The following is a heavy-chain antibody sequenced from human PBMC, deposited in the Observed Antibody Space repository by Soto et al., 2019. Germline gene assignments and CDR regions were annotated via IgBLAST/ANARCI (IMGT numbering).Heavy chain of an antibody. CDR1: GYTFTNQF. CDR3: ATVRGGSLDS. CDR2: INPNSGVT. D-gene: IGHD3-16*01. V-gene: IGHV1-2*02. Sequence: ASVKVSCKTSGYTFTNQFMHWVRQAPGQGLEWMAWINPNSGVTNYAQKFQGRVTLTRDTPISTAYMTLSSLRSDDTAVYYCATVRGGSLDSWGQGTLVT. J-gene: IGHJ4*02.